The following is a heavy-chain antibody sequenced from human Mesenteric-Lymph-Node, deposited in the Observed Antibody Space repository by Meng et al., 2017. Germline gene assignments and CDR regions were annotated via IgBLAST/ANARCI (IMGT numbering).Heavy chain of an antibody. V-gene: IGHV4-30-4*01. CDR1: GGSISSGGYY. CDR2: IYYSGST. Sequence: QVHWQESGPGLVKPSQTLSLTCTVSGGSISSGGYYWSWIRQHPGKGLEWIGYIYYSGSTYYNPSLQSRVTMFVDTSKNQFSLMLTSVTATDTAVYYCARRRGGSGRDCWGQGTLVTVSS. D-gene: IGHD3-10*01. CDR3: ARRRGGSGRDC. J-gene: IGHJ4*02.